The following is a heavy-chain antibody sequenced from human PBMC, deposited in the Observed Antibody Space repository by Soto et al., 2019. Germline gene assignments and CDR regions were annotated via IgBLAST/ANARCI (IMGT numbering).Heavy chain of an antibody. J-gene: IGHJ4*02. CDR3: AREGDGYTQSLDF. CDR1: GFTFSSYE. Sequence: GGSLRLSCGASGFTFSSYEMNWVRQAPGKGLEWVSYMSSSGGTIYYADSVRGRFTISRDNAKNSLYLQMNNLRAEDTAVYYCAREGDGYTQSLDFWGQGTLVTVSS. D-gene: IGHD5-12*01. CDR2: MSSSGGTI. V-gene: IGHV3-48*03.